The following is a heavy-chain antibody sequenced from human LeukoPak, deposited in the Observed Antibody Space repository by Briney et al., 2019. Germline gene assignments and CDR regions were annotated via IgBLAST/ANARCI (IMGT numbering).Heavy chain of an antibody. CDR1: GFTFSSYW. Sequence: GGSLRLSCAASGFTFSSYWMHWVRQAPGKGLMWVSRINSDGSTTSCADSVRGRFTISRDNAKNTLDLQMNSLRAEDTAVYYCARGEKSWINGFDLWGQGTLVTVSS. CDR2: INSDGSTT. V-gene: IGHV3-74*01. D-gene: IGHD2-8*01. CDR3: ARGEKSWINGFDL. J-gene: IGHJ4*02.